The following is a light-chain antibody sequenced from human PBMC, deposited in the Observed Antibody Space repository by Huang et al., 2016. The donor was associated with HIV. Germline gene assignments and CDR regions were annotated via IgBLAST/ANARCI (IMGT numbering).Light chain of an antibody. CDR3: QQYSTLPWT. V-gene: IGKV3-20*01. CDR1: QNVTNDY. Sequence: EIVLTQSPDTLSLAPGERGALSCRASQNVTNDYLAWYKQKSGQAPRLLIYGSSGRATCVPVRFGGSGSGAEFILTIDRLEPEDFASYYCQQYSTLPWTFGRGTKLEVK. CDR2: GSS. J-gene: IGKJ1*01.